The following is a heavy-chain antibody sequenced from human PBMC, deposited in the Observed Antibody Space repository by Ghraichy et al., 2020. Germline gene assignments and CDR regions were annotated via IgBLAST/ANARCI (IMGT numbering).Heavy chain of an antibody. V-gene: IGHV4-39*01. Sequence: SETLSLTCTVSGGSISTSSYYWGWIRQPPGQGLEWIGSIHNSGNTYHNPSLKSRVTISVDTSQNQFSLKLSSVTAADTAMYYCVSLKYSSWGDYWGQGTLVTVSS. CDR1: GGSISTSSYY. J-gene: IGHJ4*02. D-gene: IGHD6-19*01. CDR2: IHNSGNT. CDR3: VSLKYSSWGDY.